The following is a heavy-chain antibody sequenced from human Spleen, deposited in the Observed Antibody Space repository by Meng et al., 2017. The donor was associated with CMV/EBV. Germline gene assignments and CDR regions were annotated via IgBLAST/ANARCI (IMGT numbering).Heavy chain of an antibody. D-gene: IGHD2-2*02. CDR1: GFTFSSYA. CDR3: VRGAFCTSTSCYKYYYYAMDV. Sequence: GGSLRLSCAASGFTFSSYAMHWVRQAPGKGLEWVAVISYDGSNKYYADSVKGRFTISRDNAKNTLYLQMSSLRAEDTAVYYCVRGAFCTSTSCYKYYYYAMDVWGQGTTVTVSS. CDR2: ISYDGSNK. J-gene: IGHJ6*02. V-gene: IGHV3-30-3*01.